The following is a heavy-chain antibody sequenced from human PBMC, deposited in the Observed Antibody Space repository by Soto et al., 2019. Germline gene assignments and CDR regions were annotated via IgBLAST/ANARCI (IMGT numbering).Heavy chain of an antibody. D-gene: IGHD5-12*01. Sequence: GSGPTLVNPTETLTLTCTVSGFSLSNARMGVSWIRQPPGKALEWLAHIFSNDEKSYSTSLKSRLTISKDTSKSQVVLTMTNMDPVDTATYYCARIEARATRGYYYYYYGMDVWGQGTTVTAP. CDR2: IFSNDEK. J-gene: IGHJ6*02. CDR1: GFSLSNARMG. V-gene: IGHV2-26*01. CDR3: ARIEARATRGYYYYYYGMDV.